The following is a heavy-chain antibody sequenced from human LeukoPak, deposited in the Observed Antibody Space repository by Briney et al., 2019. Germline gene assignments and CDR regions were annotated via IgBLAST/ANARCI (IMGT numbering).Heavy chain of an antibody. CDR3: ARMFEGYCSGGSCPPSFDP. D-gene: IGHD2-15*01. Sequence: ASVTVSCKASGYTFPSYGISWVRQAPGQGLEWMGWISAYNGNTNYAQKFQGRVTMTTDTSTSTAYMELRSLRSDDTAVYYCARMFEGYCSGGSCPPSFDPWGQGTLVTVSS. CDR1: GYTFPSYG. V-gene: IGHV1-18*01. J-gene: IGHJ5*02. CDR2: ISAYNGNT.